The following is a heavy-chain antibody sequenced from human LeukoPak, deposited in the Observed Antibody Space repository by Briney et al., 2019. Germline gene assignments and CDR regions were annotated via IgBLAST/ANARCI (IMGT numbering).Heavy chain of an antibody. CDR1: GFTFSSYG. CDR2: IWYDGSNK. Sequence: PGGSLRLSCAASGFTFSSYGMHWVRQAPGKGLEWVAVIWYDGSNKYYADSVKGRFTISRDNSKNTLYLQMNSLRAEDTVVYYCARHVYSYGGFDYWGQGTLVTVSS. CDR3: ARHVYSYGGFDY. J-gene: IGHJ4*02. D-gene: IGHD4-17*01. V-gene: IGHV3-33*01.